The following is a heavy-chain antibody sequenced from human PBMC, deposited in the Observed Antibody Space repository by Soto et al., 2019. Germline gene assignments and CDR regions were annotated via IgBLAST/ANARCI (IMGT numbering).Heavy chain of an antibody. D-gene: IGHD2-21*02. V-gene: IGHV3-23*01. CDR2: ISGGGGST. Sequence: EVQLLESGGGLVQPGGSLRLSCAASGFTFGNFGMNWVRQAPGKGLEWVSGISGGGGSTYYADSVKGRFTISRDPSKNTIFLEMNSLRAEDTAVYYCAKGFIVVVTVIRPDYAFDVWGQGTLVTVSS. CDR3: AKGFIVVVTVIRPDYAFDV. J-gene: IGHJ3*01. CDR1: GFTFGNFG.